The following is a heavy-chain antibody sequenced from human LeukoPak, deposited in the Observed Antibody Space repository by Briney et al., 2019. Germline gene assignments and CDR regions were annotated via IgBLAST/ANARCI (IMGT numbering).Heavy chain of an antibody. D-gene: IGHD3-22*01. V-gene: IGHV1-69*04. CDR3: ARDYYDSSGDY. Sequence: SVKVSCKASGGTFISYAISWVRQAPGQGLEWMGRIIPILGIANYAQKFQGRVTITADKSTSTAYMELSSLRSEDTAVYYCARDYYDSSGDYWGQGTLVTVSS. CDR2: IIPILGIA. CDR1: GGTFISYA. J-gene: IGHJ4*02.